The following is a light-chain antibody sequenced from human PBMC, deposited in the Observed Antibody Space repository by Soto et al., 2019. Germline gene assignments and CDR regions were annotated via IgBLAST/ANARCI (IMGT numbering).Light chain of an antibody. V-gene: IGKV4-1*01. Sequence: DIVMTQSPDSLAVSLGERATINCKSSQSVVYSSNNKNYLAWYQQKPGQHPKLLIYWASTRESGVPDRFSGSGSGTDFTLTISSLQAEDVAVYYCQQYYSTPRTFGQGTKVEIK. CDR1: QSVVYSSNNKNY. CDR3: QQYYSTPRT. CDR2: WAS. J-gene: IGKJ1*01.